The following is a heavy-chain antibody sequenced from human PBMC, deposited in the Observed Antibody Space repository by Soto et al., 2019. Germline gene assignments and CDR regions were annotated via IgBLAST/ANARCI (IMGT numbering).Heavy chain of an antibody. CDR3: LRCARYGWNFVDCYYYGMD. J-gene: IGHJ6*01. Sequence: EVQLVESGGGLVKPGGSLRLSCAASGFTFSSDSMNWVRQAPGKGLEWVSSISSSSDYLYYADSVKGRITISRDNANNSLDRQEIRLRIEDADVKSILRCARYGWNFVDCYYYGMD. CDR1: GFTFSSDS. CDR2: ISSSSDYL. D-gene: IGHD1-7*01. V-gene: IGHV3-21*01.